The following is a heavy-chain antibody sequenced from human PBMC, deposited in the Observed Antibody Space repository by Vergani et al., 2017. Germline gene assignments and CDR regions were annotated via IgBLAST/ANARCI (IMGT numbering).Heavy chain of an antibody. CDR3: AKGSIDY. CDR2: ISYDGSNK. Sequence: QVQLVESGGGVVQPGRSLRLSCAASGFPFSSYGMHWVRQAPGKGLEWVAVISYDGSNKYYADSVKGRFTISRDNSKNTLYLQMNSLRAEDTAVYYCAKGSIDYWGQGTLVTVSS. V-gene: IGHV3-30*18. D-gene: IGHD2-2*01. J-gene: IGHJ4*02. CDR1: GFPFSSYG.